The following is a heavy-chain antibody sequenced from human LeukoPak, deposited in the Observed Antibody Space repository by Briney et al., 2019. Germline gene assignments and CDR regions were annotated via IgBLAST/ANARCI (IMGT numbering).Heavy chain of an antibody. V-gene: IGHV3-23*01. CDR1: GFTFSSYA. CDR3: AKVSITMVRGVINWFDP. D-gene: IGHD3-10*01. CDR2: ISGSGGST. J-gene: IGHJ5*02. Sequence: GGSLRLSCAASGFTFSSYAMSWVRQAPGKGLEWVSAISGSGGSTYYVDSVKGRFTISRDNSKNTLYLQMNSLRAEDTAVYYCAKVSITMVRGVINWFDPWGQGTLVTVSS.